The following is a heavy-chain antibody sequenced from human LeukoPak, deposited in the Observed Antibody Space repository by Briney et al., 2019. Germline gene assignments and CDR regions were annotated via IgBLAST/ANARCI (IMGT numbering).Heavy chain of an antibody. Sequence: ASVKVSCKASGYTFTGYYMHWVRQAPGQGLESMGRINPNSGGTNYAQKFQGRVTMTRDTSISTAYMELSSLRSEDTAVYYCAMGAYCGGDCSGGLDYWGRGTLVTFSS. CDR3: AMGAYCGGDCSGGLDY. J-gene: IGHJ4*02. D-gene: IGHD2-21*02. CDR1: GYTFTGYY. CDR2: INPNSGGT. V-gene: IGHV1-2*06.